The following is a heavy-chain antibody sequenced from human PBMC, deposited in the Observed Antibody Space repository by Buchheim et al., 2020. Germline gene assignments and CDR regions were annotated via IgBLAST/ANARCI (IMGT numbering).Heavy chain of an antibody. V-gene: IGHV3-33*01. Sequence: QVQLVESGGGVVQPGRSLRLSCAASGFTFSSYGMHWVRQAPGKGLEWVAVIWYDGSNKYYADSVKGRFTISRDNSKNTMYLQMNSLRAEDTAVYYCARDYSKYYYYGMDVWGQGT. J-gene: IGHJ6*02. CDR3: ARDYSKYYYYGMDV. CDR1: GFTFSSYG. CDR2: IWYDGSNK. D-gene: IGHD4-11*01.